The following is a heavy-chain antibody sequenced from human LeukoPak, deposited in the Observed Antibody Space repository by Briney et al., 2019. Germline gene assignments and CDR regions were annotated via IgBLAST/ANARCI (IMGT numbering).Heavy chain of an antibody. CDR3: ARVAYSSGWSYYFDY. D-gene: IGHD6-19*01. Sequence: PSETLSLTCTVSGGSISSYYWSWIRQPPGKGLEWIGYIYYSGSTNYNPSLKSRVTISVDTSKNQFSLKLSSVTAADTAVYYCARVAYSSGWSYYFDYWGQGTLVTVSS. CDR1: GGSISSYY. CDR2: IYYSGST. V-gene: IGHV4-59*01. J-gene: IGHJ4*02.